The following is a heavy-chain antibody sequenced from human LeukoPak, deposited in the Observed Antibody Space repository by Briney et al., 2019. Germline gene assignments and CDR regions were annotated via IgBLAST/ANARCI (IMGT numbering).Heavy chain of an antibody. D-gene: IGHD3-9*01. V-gene: IGHV5-51*01. Sequence: GESLKISCKGSGYSFTSYWIGWVRQMPGKGLEWMGIIHPADSDTRYSPSFQGQVTISADKSISTAYLQWSSLKASDTAMYYCARQRDYDIFTGYEFDPWGQGTLVTVSS. CDR2: IHPADSDT. CDR3: ARQRDYDIFTGYEFDP. J-gene: IGHJ5*02. CDR1: GYSFTSYW.